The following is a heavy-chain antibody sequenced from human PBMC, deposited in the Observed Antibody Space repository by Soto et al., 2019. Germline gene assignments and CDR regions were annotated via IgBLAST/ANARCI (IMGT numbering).Heavy chain of an antibody. CDR3: ARGGSGYTWFNEF. CDR1: RGLFSSYP. V-gene: IGHV1-69*01. J-gene: IGHJ4*02. D-gene: IGHD3-22*01. CDR2: IIPVFQTA. Sequence: QEQLVQSGAEVKKPGSSVKVSCKASRGLFSSYPISWVRQVPGQGLEWMGGIIPVFQTAYYTQRFQGRVTITEDESTNTAYMELSSLRSEDTAIYYCARGGSGYTWFNEFWGQGTLVTVSS.